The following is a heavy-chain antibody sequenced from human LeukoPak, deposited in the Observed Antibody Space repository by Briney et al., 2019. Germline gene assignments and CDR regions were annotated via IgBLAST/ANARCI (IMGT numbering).Heavy chain of an antibody. J-gene: IGHJ6*02. CDR3: ARDSCSSTSCYTPYYYYGMDV. CDR1: GYTFTSYY. D-gene: IGHD2-2*02. Sequence: ASVTVSCKASGYTFTSYYMHWVRQAPGQGLEWMGIINPSGGSTSYAQKFQGRVTMTRDTSTSTVYMELSSLRSEDTAVYYCARDSCSSTSCYTPYYYYGMDVWGQGTTVTVSS. CDR2: INPSGGST. V-gene: IGHV1-46*01.